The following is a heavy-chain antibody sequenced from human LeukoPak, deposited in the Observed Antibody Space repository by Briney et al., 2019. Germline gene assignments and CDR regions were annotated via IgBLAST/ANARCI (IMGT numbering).Heavy chain of an antibody. CDR2: IWYDGSNK. V-gene: IGHV3-33*01. D-gene: IGHD3-10*01. J-gene: IGHJ6*02. CDR3: ARAAGGSGSYYSYYYYGMDV. Sequence: PGGSLRLPCAASGFTFSSYGMHWVRQAPGKGLEWVAVIWYDGSNKYYADSVKGRFTISRDSSKNTLYLQMNSLRAEDTAVYYCARAAGGSGSYYSYYYYGMDVWGQGTTVTVSS. CDR1: GFTFSSYG.